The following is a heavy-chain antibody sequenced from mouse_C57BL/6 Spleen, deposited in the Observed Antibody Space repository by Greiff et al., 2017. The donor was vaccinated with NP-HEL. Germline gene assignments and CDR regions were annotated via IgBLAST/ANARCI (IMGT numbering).Heavy chain of an antibody. CDR1: GYPFTSYW. CDR2: IDPSDSYT. Sequence: QVQLQQPGAELVMPGASVKLSCKASGYPFTSYWMHWVKPRPGQGLEWIGEIDPSDSYTISNQKFKGTSTLTVDKSSRTAYMQLSSLTSEDSAVYYCARSRGSQELYYAMDDWGQGTSVTVSS. CDR3: ARSRGSQELYYAMDD. V-gene: IGHV1-69*01. J-gene: IGHJ4*01. D-gene: IGHD3-1*01.